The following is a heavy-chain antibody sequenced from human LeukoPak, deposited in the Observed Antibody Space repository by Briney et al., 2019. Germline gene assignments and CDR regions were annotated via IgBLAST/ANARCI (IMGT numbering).Heavy chain of an antibody. CDR2: ISGSGGST. J-gene: IGHJ4*02. CDR1: GFTFSSYA. Sequence: PGGSLRLSCAASGFTFSSYAMSWVRQAPGKGLEWVSAISGSGGSTYYADSVKGRFTISRDNSKDTLYLQMNSLRAEDTAVYYCAKDNYYGSGSYVDYWGQGTLVTVSS. CDR3: AKDNYYGSGSYVDY. D-gene: IGHD3-10*01. V-gene: IGHV3-23*01.